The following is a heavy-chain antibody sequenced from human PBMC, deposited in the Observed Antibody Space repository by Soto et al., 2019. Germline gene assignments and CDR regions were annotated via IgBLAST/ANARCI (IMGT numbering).Heavy chain of an antibody. J-gene: IGHJ4*02. Sequence: GGSLRLSCAASGFIFSDHYMDWVRQAPGKGLEWVGRVRNKANSYTTEYAASVKGRFTVSRDDSKNLLYLQMNSLKDEDTAVYYCARVRDYHSFGFDYWGQGTQVTVSS. CDR1: GFIFSDHY. CDR3: ARVRDYHSFGFDY. V-gene: IGHV3-72*01. D-gene: IGHD4-17*01. CDR2: VRNKANSYTT.